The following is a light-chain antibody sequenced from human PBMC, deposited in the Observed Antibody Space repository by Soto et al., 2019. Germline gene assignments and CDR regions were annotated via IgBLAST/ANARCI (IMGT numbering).Light chain of an antibody. J-gene: IGLJ3*02. V-gene: IGLV1-47*01. CDR1: SSNFGSNY. Sequence: QAVVTQPPSASGTPGQRVTISCSGSSSNFGSNYVYWYQQLPGTAPKLLFYRNNQRPSGVPDRFSASKSGTSASLAISGLRSEDEADYDCAAWDDSLSGWVFGGGTKLTVL. CDR3: AAWDDSLSGWV. CDR2: RNN.